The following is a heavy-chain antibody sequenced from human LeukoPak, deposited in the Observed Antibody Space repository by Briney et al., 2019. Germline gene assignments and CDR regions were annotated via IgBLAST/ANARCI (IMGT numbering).Heavy chain of an antibody. CDR2: ISPNSGGS. J-gene: IGHJ4*02. D-gene: IGHD4-23*01. CDR3: ARGSGYGGSPGLH. V-gene: IGHV1-2*06. Sequence: ASVKVSCKASGYTFTDYYMHWVRQAPGQGLEWMGRISPNSGGSNYAQKFQDRVTMTRDTSISTAYMALNSLRSDDAAVYYCARGSGYGGSPGLHWGQGALVTVSS. CDR1: GYTFTDYY.